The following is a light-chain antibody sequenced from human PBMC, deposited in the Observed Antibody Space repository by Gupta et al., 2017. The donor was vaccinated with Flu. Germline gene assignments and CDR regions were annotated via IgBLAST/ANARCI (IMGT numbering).Light chain of an antibody. CDR3: QPYGSSRM. Sequence: EIVLTQSPGTLSLSPGERATLSCRASQSIGSNYLAWYQQKPGQAPRLLIYSASTRATGVPDRFSGSGSGTDFTLTISRLEPEDFAVYYCQPYGSSRMFGQGTKVEIK. CDR2: SAS. J-gene: IGKJ1*01. V-gene: IGKV3-20*01. CDR1: QSIGSNY.